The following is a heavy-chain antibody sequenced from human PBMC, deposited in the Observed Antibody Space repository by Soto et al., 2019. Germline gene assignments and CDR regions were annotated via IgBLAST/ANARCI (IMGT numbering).Heavy chain of an antibody. J-gene: IGHJ6*02. CDR2: ISWDGGST. CDR1: GFTFDDYT. V-gene: IGHV3-43*01. CDR3: AKAHVDTAMVHPNYYYYYGMDV. Sequence: EVQLVESGGVVVQPGGSLRLSCAASGFTFDDYTMHWVRQAPGKGLEWVSLISWDGGSTYYADSVKGRFTISRDNSKNSLYLQMNSLRTEDTALYYCAKAHVDTAMVHPNYYYYYGMDVWGQGTTVTVSS. D-gene: IGHD5-18*01.